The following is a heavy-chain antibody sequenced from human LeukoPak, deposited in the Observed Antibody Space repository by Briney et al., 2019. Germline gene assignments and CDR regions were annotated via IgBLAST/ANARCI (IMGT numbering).Heavy chain of an antibody. D-gene: IGHD6-13*01. CDR3: AKASSSWLNYYFDY. CDR2: ISWNSGSI. V-gene: IGHV3-9*01. J-gene: IGHJ4*02. Sequence: GGSLRLSCAASGFTFDGYAMHWVRQAPGKGLEWVSGISWNSGSIGYADSVKGRFTISRDNAENSLYLQMNSLRAEDTALYYCAKASSSWLNYYFDYWGQGTLVTVSS. CDR1: GFTFDGYA.